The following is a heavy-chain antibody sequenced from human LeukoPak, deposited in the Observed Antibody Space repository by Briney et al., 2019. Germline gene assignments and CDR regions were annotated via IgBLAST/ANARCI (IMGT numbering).Heavy chain of an antibody. CDR1: GGSIRNSGYY. J-gene: IGHJ4*02. V-gene: IGHV4-39*01. D-gene: IGHD4-17*01. Sequence: PSETVSLTCTVSGGSIRNSGYYWGWIRQPPGKGLEWIGSIYYSGSTYYNPSLKTRVTISVDTSKNQFSLNLSSVTAADTAVYYCARLTVTTPFFDYWGQGSLVTVSS. CDR2: IYYSGST. CDR3: ARLTVTTPFFDY.